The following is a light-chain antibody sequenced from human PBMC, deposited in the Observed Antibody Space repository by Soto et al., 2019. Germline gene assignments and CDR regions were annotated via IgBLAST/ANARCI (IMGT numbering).Light chain of an antibody. V-gene: IGKV1-9*01. Sequence: IPLTQSPSSLSASVGDRVTITCRASQGISSYLAWYQQKPGKAPQLLISAASTLQSGVPSRFSGSGSGTDFTLTISSLQPEDFATYYCQQLNSYPITFGQGTRLEIK. CDR3: QQLNSYPIT. CDR1: QGISSY. J-gene: IGKJ5*01. CDR2: AAS.